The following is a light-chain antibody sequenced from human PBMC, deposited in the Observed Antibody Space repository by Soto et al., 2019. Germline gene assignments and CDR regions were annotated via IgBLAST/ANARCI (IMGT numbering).Light chain of an antibody. CDR2: DAS. CDR1: QSISSY. J-gene: IGKJ1*01. CDR3: QQRSDWPPWT. V-gene: IGKV3-11*01. Sequence: EIVLTQSPATLSLSPGEGATLSCRASQSISSYLAWYQQKPGQAPRLLIYDASSRATGIRARFSGSRYGTDFTLTISSLEPEDFAVYYCQQRSDWPPWTFGQGTKVEIK.